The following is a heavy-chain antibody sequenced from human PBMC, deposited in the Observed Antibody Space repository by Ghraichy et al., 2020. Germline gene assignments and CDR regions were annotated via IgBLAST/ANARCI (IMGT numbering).Heavy chain of an antibody. V-gene: IGHV3-53*01. Sequence: GGSLRLSCAASGFNVSTNYMTWVRQAPGKGLEWVSLIYSGGTTYYADSVKGRFTVSRDYSKNTLFLQMNSLRAEDTAIYYCARDRAFEGFWSAFDIWGQGTMVTVSS. CDR3: ARDRAFEGFWSAFDI. J-gene: IGHJ3*02. CDR1: GFNVSTNY. CDR2: IYSGGTT. D-gene: IGHD3-3*01.